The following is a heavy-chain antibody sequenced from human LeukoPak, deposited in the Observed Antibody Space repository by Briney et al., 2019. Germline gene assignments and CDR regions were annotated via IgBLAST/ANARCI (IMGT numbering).Heavy chain of an antibody. V-gene: IGHV1-69*05. CDR2: IIPIFGTA. CDR3: ARDLIVYGSGSYFDY. Sequence: SVKVSCKASGGTFSSYAISWVRQATGQGLEWMGGIIPIFGTANYAQKFQGRLTITTDTSASTAYMELSSLRPEDTALYFCARDLIVYGSGSYFDYWGQGTLVTVSS. J-gene: IGHJ4*02. D-gene: IGHD3-10*01. CDR1: GGTFSSYA.